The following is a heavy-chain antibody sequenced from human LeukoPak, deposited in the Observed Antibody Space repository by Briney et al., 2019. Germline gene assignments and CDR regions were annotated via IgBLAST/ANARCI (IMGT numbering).Heavy chain of an antibody. CDR3: ARWSGSGTPTEDY. Sequence: ASVKVSCKASGYTFTGSYIHWVRQAPGQGLEWMGYINPNSGGTYYAQKFQGRVTVTRDMSTSTVYMELSSLRSEDTAVYYCARWSGSGTPTEDYWGQGTPVTVSS. J-gene: IGHJ4*02. CDR1: GYTFTGSY. D-gene: IGHD3-10*01. CDR2: INPNSGGT. V-gene: IGHV1-2*02.